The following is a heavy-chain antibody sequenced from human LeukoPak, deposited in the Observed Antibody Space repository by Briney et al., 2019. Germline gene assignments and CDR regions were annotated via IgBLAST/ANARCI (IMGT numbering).Heavy chain of an antibody. CDR1: GFTFSSYW. J-gene: IGHJ5*02. V-gene: IGHV3-7*01. Sequence: GGSLRLSCAASGFTFSSYWMSWVRQAPGKGLEWVANIKQDGSEKYYVDSVKGRFTISRDNAKNSLYLQMNSLSAEGTAVYYCVSEPSWFDPWGQGTLVTVSS. CDR3: VSEPSWFDP. CDR2: IKQDGSEK.